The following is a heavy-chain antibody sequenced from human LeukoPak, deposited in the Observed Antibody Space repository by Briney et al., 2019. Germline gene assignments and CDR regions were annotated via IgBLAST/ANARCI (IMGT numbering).Heavy chain of an antibody. CDR1: GGSISSSSYY. Sequence: KPSETLSLTCTVSGGSISSSSYYWGWIRQPPGEWLEWIGTIYYSGSAYYSPSLKSRVTMFVDTSKNQFSLKLSSVTAADTAVYYCARRGGYYGSGKTYWFDPWGQGTLVTVSS. CDR2: IYYSGSA. J-gene: IGHJ5*02. V-gene: IGHV4-39*01. CDR3: ARRGGYYGSGKTYWFDP. D-gene: IGHD3-10*01.